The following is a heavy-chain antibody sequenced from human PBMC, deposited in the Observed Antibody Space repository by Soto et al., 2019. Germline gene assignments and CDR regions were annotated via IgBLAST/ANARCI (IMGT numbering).Heavy chain of an antibody. CDR3: ARGALQSPPYYYYYGMDV. D-gene: IGHD4-4*01. J-gene: IGHJ6*02. CDR2: IYYSGST. V-gene: IGHV4-30-4*01. Sequence: SETLSLTCTVSGGSISSGDYYWSWIRQPPGKGLEWIGYIYYSGSTYYNPSLKSRVTISVDTSKNQFSLKLSSVTAADTAVYYCARGALQSPPYYYYYGMDVWGQGTTVTVSS. CDR1: GGSISSGDYY.